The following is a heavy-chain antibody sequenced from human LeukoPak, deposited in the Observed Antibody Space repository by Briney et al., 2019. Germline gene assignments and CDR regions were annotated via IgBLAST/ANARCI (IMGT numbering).Heavy chain of an antibody. D-gene: IGHD3-10*01. CDR3: ARAPYGSNYFDY. CDR2: IKRDGSEK. V-gene: IGHV3-7*03. J-gene: IGHJ4*02. CDR1: GFTFSSYW. Sequence: HPGGSLRLSCAASGFTFSSYWMTWVRQAPGKGLEWVANIKRDGSEKHYVDSVKGRFTISRGNAKNSMFLQMNSLRAEDTAVYYCARAPYGSNYFDYWGQGTLVTVSS.